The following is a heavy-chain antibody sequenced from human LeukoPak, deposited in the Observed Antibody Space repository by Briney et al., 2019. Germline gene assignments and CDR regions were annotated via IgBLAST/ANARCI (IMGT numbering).Heavy chain of an antibody. CDR1: GDSMSSRSNY. CDR3: TRRGTSGWADSFDF. D-gene: IGHD1-14*01. J-gene: IGHJ4*02. Sequence: SETLSLTCDLCGDSMSSRSNYWRWVRHLPGKGLEWIGSVYRSGSTYYNPSLKSRVTISVDTSKNQFTLNLTSVTAADTAVYHCTRRGTSGWADSFDFGGPGSLLTVSS. V-gene: IGHV4-39*01. CDR2: VYRSGST.